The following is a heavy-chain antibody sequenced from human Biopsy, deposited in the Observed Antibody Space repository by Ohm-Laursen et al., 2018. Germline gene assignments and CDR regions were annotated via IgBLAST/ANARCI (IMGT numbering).Heavy chain of an antibody. J-gene: IGHJ1*01. CDR3: ATKLTGYFHH. D-gene: IGHD3-9*01. CDR2: NIPILGTG. V-gene: IGHV1-69*06. Sequence: SVKVSCKASGYTFTSYGINWVRQAPGQGLEWLGGNIPILGTGNYAQKFQGRVTVAADTSTSTATMELHSLRSDDTAVYYCATKLTGYFHHWGQGTLVTVSS. CDR1: GYTFTSYG.